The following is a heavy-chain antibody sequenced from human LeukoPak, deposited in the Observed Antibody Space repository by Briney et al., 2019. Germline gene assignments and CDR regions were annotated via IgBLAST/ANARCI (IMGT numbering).Heavy chain of an antibody. CDR3: ARVRRGYDYWPNWFDP. Sequence: PPETLSLTCAVYGGSFSGYYWSWIRQPPGKGLEWIGEINHSGSTNYNPSLKSRVTISVDTSKNQFSLKLSSVTAADTAVYYCARVRRGYDYWPNWFDPWGQGTLVTVSS. CDR2: INHSGST. D-gene: IGHD3/OR15-3a*01. CDR1: GGSFSGYY. J-gene: IGHJ5*02. V-gene: IGHV4-34*01.